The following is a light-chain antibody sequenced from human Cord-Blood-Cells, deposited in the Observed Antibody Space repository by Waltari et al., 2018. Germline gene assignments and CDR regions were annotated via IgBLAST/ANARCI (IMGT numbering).Light chain of an antibody. J-gene: IGLJ1*01. CDR3: AAWDDSLNGPV. CDR2: YDD. CDR1: RSNIGNNA. V-gene: IGLV1-36*01. Sequence: QSVLTQPPSVSEAPRQRVTISCSGSRSNIGNNAVNWYQQPPGKAPKLLIYYDDLLPSGVSDRFSGSKSGTSASLAISGLQSEDEADYYCAAWDDSLNGPVFGTGTKVTVL.